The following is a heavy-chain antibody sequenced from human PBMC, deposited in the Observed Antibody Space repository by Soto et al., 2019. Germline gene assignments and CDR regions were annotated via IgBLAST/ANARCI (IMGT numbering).Heavy chain of an antibody. Sequence: GGSLRLSCAAFGFTFSSYSMHWVRQAPGKGLEWVAVISYDGSNKYYADSVKGRFTISRDNSKNTLYLQMSSLRSEDTAVYYCAINPQMLPAARPSWGQGTLVTVSS. CDR3: AINPQMLPAARPS. J-gene: IGHJ4*02. D-gene: IGHD2-2*01. CDR2: ISYDGSNK. CDR1: GFTFSSYS. V-gene: IGHV3-30-3*01.